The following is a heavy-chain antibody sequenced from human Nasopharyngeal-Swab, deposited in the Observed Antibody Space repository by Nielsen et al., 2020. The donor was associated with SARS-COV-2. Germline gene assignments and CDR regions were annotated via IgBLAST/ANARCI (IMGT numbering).Heavy chain of an antibody. CDR2: IGGSGTST. D-gene: IGHD4/OR15-4a*01. J-gene: IGHJ6*02. CDR1: GFTFSSYA. Sequence: GESLKISCAASGFTFSSYAVNWVRQSPGKGLEWVSNIGGSGTSTYYADSVKGRFTISRDNSKNTLYLQMNSLRAEDTAVYYCAKDGGLTTFPYYYYYGMDVWGQGTTVTVSS. V-gene: IGHV3-23*01. CDR3: AKDGGLTTFPYYYYYGMDV.